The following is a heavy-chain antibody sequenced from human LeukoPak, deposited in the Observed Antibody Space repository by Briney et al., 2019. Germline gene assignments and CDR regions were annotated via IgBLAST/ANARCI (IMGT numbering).Heavy chain of an antibody. Sequence: GGSLRLSCAASGFTFSSYWMSWVRQAPGTGLEWVANIKQDGSEKYYVDSVKGRFTISRDNAKNSLYLQMNSLRAEDTAVYYCARDKPIAVVPRPFDIWGQGTMVTVSS. J-gene: IGHJ3*02. CDR1: GFTFSSYW. D-gene: IGHD6-19*01. CDR3: ARDKPIAVVPRPFDI. V-gene: IGHV3-7*01. CDR2: IKQDGSEK.